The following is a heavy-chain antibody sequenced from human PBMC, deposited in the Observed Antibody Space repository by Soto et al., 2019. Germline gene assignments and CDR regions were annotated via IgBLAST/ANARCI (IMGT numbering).Heavy chain of an antibody. J-gene: IGHJ6*02. CDR2: IWYDGGTK. V-gene: IGHV3-33*01. Sequence: QEQLVESGGGVVQPGRSLRLSCAASGFTFYTYGMHWVRQVPGKGLQWVAIIWYDGGTKYYADYVRGRFTVSRDNSKNTLYLQMNSLRDEDTAVYYCARIDCTGNNCKPYYHYGMDVWGQGTTVTVSS. D-gene: IGHD2-8*02. CDR3: ARIDCTGNNCKPYYHYGMDV. CDR1: GFTFYTYG.